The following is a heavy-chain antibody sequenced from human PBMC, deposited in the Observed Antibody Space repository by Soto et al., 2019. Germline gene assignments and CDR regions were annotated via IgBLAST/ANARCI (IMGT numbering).Heavy chain of an antibody. CDR1: GFTFSSYA. V-gene: IGHV3-30-3*01. D-gene: IGHD3-3*01. CDR2: ISYDGSNK. J-gene: IGHJ6*02. Sequence: GGSLRLSCAASGFTFSSYAMHWVRQAPGKGLEWVAVISYDGSNKYYADSVKGRFTISRDNSKNTLYLQMNSLRAEDTAVYYCARGDFWSGSNYYYYYGMDVWGQGTTVTVSS. CDR3: ARGDFWSGSNYYYYYGMDV.